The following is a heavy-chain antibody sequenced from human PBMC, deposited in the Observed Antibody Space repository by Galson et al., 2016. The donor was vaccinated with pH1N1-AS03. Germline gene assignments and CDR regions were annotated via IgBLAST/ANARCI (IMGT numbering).Heavy chain of an antibody. J-gene: IGHJ4*02. V-gene: IGHV4-61*02. Sequence: TLSLTCTVSGGSISSDTFYWSWIQQPAGKGLEWIGRIYPSGSTNYHPSLKSRVTISVDTSKNQFSLKLSSVTAADTAVYYCASAENGRDGYYDYWGRGTLVTVSS. CDR1: GGSISSDTFY. D-gene: IGHD5-24*01. CDR2: IYPSGST. CDR3: ASAENGRDGYYDY.